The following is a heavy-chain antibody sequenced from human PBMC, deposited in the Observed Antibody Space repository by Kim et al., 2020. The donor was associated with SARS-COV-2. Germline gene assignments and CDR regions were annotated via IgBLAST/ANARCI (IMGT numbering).Heavy chain of an antibody. J-gene: IGHJ4*02. CDR1: GFTFSSYW. Sequence: GGSLRLSCAASGFTFSSYWMHWVRQAPGKGLEWVVNMNQDGSETYYVASVKGRFTISRDNAKNSLYLQMNSLRVEDSAVYYCARGGTALYWGQGTLVTVS. CDR2: MNQDGSET. CDR3: ARGGTALY. D-gene: IGHD6-13*01. V-gene: IGHV3-7*03.